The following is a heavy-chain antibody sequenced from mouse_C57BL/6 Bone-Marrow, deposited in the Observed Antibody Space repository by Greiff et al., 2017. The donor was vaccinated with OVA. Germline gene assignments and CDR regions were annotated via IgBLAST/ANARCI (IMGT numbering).Heavy chain of an antibody. CDR3: ARERLRRRYYYAMDY. D-gene: IGHD2-4*01. V-gene: IGHV1-55*01. Sequence: QVQLQQPGAELVKPGASVKMSCKASGYTFTSYWITWVKPRPGQGLEWIGDIYPGSGSTNYNEKFKSKATLTVDTSSSTAYMQLSSLTSEDSAVYYCARERLRRRYYYAMDYWGQGTSVTVSS. CDR2: IYPGSGST. J-gene: IGHJ4*01. CDR1: GYTFTSYW.